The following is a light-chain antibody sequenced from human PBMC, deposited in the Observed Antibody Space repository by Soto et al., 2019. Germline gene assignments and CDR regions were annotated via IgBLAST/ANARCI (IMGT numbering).Light chain of an antibody. J-gene: IGLJ1*01. CDR1: SSDVGGSNY. CDR2: EVS. V-gene: IGLV2-14*01. Sequence: QSALTQPASVSGSPGQSITISCTGTSSDVGGSNYVSWYQHHPGKAPKLMIYEVSYRPSGVSNRFSGSKSGNTASLAISGLQGEDEADYYCSSYTSSSTLDYVFGTGTKVTVL. CDR3: SSYTSSSTLDYV.